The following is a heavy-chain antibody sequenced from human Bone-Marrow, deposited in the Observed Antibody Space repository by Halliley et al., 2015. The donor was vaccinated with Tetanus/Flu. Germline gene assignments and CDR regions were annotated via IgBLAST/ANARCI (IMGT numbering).Heavy chain of an antibody. V-gene: IGHV3-53*01. J-gene: IGHJ4*02. CDR2: IHSAGST. CDR1: GITVSSYY. CDR3: ARGGPTYYANSGSDFDY. D-gene: IGHD3-22*01. Sequence: SLRLSCAASGITVSSYYMSWVRQAPGKGLEWVSVIHSAGSTYYADSVKGRFTISRDNSKNTLNLQMNSLRVQDTAVYYCARGGPTYYANSGSDFDYWGQGTLVTVSS.